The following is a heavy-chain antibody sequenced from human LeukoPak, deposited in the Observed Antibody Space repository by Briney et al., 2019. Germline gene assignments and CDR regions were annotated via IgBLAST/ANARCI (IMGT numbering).Heavy chain of an antibody. CDR3: ARLNEVSGYEQRYYYYMDV. J-gene: IGHJ6*03. D-gene: IGHD5-12*01. CDR2: INHSGST. V-gene: IGHV4-34*01. CDR1: GGSFSGYY. Sequence: PSETPSLTCAVYGGSFSGYYWSWIRQPPGKGLEWIGEINHSGSTNYNPSLKSRVTISVDTSKNQFSLKLSSVTAADTAVYYCARLNEVSGYEQRYYYYMDVWGKGTTVTISS.